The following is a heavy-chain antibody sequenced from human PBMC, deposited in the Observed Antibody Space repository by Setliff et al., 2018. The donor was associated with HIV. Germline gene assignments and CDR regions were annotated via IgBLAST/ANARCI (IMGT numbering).Heavy chain of an antibody. D-gene: IGHD3-22*01. Sequence: SETLSLTCTVSSGSISSYYWTWIRQPPGKGLEWIGYIYYGGSTNYNPSLKSRVTISVDTSKNQFSLKLSSVTAADTAVYYCARDRYYYDSSGYSCAFDIWGQWTMVTVSS. CDR3: ARDRYYYDSSGYSCAFDI. CDR1: SGSISSYY. J-gene: IGHJ3*02. CDR2: IYYGGST. V-gene: IGHV4-59*01.